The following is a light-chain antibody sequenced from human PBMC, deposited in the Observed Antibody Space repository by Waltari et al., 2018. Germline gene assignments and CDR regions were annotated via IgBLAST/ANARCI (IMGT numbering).Light chain of an antibody. Sequence: EIVMTQSPATLYVSPGERATLSCRASQSVSSDLAWYQQKPGQAPRPVIYGASTRATGIPARFSGSGSGTEFTLTISSLQSEDFAVYYCHQHYTTLQTLGQGTKVEV. CDR2: GAS. CDR3: HQHYTTLQT. V-gene: IGKV3-15*01. J-gene: IGKJ1*01. CDR1: QSVSSD.